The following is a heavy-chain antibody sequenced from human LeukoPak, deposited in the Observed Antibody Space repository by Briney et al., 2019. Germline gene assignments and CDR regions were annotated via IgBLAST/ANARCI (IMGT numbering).Heavy chain of an antibody. CDR1: GGSISSYY. V-gene: IGHV4-59*01. Sequence: SETLYLTSTDPGGSISSYYWSWIRQPPGKGLEWIGHIYYSVSTNYNPSLKSRATISVDTSKNKFSRNLRSVTAAATAVSCFARVFSTVAGPSYYYYYMDVWGKGTTVTVSS. J-gene: IGHJ6*03. CDR2: IYYSVST. CDR3: ARVFSTVAGPSYYYYYMDV. D-gene: IGHD6-19*01.